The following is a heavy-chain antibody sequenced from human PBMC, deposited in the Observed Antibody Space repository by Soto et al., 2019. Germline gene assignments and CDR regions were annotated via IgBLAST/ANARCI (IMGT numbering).Heavy chain of an antibody. V-gene: IGHV3-30*18. CDR1: GFTFSSYG. CDR3: AKDSSSSCFRKVYYGMDV. J-gene: IGHJ6*02. CDR2: ISYDGSNK. Sequence: QVQLVESGGGVVQPGRSLRLSCAASGFTFSSYGMHWVRQAPGKGLEWVAVISYDGSNKYYADSVKGRFTISRDNSKNTLYLQMNSVGAEDTAVYYCAKDSSSSCFRKVYYGMDVWGQGTTVTVSS. D-gene: IGHD6-13*01.